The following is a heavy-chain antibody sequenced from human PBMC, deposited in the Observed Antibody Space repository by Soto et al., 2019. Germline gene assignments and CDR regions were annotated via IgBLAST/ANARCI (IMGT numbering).Heavy chain of an antibody. V-gene: IGHV5-51*01. CDR3: ARHALSWYSSGWSGIDY. CDR1: GYSFTSYW. D-gene: IGHD6-19*01. CDR2: IYPGDSDT. J-gene: IGHJ4*02. Sequence: PGESLKISCKGSGYSFTSYWIGWVRQMPGKGLEWMGIIYPGDSDTRYSPSFQGQVTISADKSISTAYLQWSSLKASDTAMYYCARHALSWYSSGWSGIDYWGQGTLVTVSS.